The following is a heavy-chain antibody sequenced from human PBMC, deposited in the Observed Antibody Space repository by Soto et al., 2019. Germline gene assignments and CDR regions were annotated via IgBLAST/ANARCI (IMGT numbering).Heavy chain of an antibody. V-gene: IGHV3-30*18. J-gene: IGHJ4*02. CDR1: GFTFSSYG. CDR2: ISYDGSNK. CDR3: AKGRRSSGWWNFDY. Sequence: PGGSLRLSCAASGFTFSSYGMHWVRQAPGKGLEWVAVISYDGSNKYYADSVKGRFTISRDNSKNTLYLQMNSLRAEDTAVYYCAKGRRSSGWWNFDYWGQGTLVTVSS. D-gene: IGHD6-19*01.